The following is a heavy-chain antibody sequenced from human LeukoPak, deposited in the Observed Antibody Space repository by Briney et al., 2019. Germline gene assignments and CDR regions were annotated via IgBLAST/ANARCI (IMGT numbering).Heavy chain of an antibody. Sequence: QAGGSLRLSCAASGFTFSTYAMTWVRQVPGKGLEWVSTILPGGGDTYHADSVKGRFSISRDNSKSMLYLQMNSLRAEDAAVYYCAKGGGRPKGDAFDIWGQGTMVTVSS. D-gene: IGHD1-26*01. CDR2: ILPGGGDT. CDR1: GFTFSTYA. V-gene: IGHV3-23*01. CDR3: AKGGGRPKGDAFDI. J-gene: IGHJ3*02.